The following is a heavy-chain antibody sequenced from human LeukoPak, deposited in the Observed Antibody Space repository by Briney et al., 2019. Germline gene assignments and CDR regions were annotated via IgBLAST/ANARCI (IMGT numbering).Heavy chain of an antibody. Sequence: SVKVSCKASGYTFSSYAISWVRQAPGQGLEWMGGIIPIFGTANYAQKFQGRVTITADESTSTAYMELSSLRSEDTAVYYCARHGQPIYYDYVWGSYRSPGHFDYWGQGTLVTVSS. V-gene: IGHV1-69*13. CDR1: GYTFSSYA. D-gene: IGHD3-16*02. CDR3: ARHGQPIYYDYVWGSYRSPGHFDY. J-gene: IGHJ4*02. CDR2: IIPIFGTA.